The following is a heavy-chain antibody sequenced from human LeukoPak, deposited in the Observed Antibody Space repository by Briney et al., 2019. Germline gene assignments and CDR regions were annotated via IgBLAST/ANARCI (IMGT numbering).Heavy chain of an antibody. V-gene: IGHV3-30*04. Sequence: PGRSLRLSCAASGFTFSNYAIHWVRQAPGKGLQWVAVISYEGSNKYSADSVNGRFTISRYNSENTVYMQINNLRDEDTAVYYCARGSQPRNLYRSGVSCYSRDYYYGMDVWGQETTATVSS. D-gene: IGHD2-15*01. CDR3: ARGSQPRNLYRSGVSCYSRDYYYGMDV. J-gene: IGHJ6*02. CDR1: GFTFSNYA. CDR2: ISYEGSNK.